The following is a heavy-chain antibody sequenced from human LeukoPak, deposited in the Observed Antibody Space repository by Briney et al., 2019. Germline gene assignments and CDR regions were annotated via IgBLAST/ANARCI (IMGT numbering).Heavy chain of an antibody. J-gene: IGHJ4*02. V-gene: IGHV3-30*14. Sequence: HPGGSLRLSCAASGFTFSSYAMHWVRQAPGKGLEWVAVISYDGSNKYYADSVKGRFTISRDNSKNTLYLQMNSLRAEDTAVYYCARVVLYYDFWSAYFHDWGQGTLVTVSS. CDR1: GFTFSSYA. CDR3: ARVVLYYDFWSAYFHD. D-gene: IGHD3-3*01. CDR2: ISYDGSNK.